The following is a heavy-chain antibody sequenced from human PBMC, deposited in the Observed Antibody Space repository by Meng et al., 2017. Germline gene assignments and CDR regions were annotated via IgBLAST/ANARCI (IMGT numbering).Heavy chain of an antibody. Sequence: QVQLQESGPGLLKPSQTLSLTCTVSGGSISSGGYYWSWIRQHPGKGLEWIGYIYYSGSTYYNPSLKSRVTISVDTSKNQFSLKLSSVTAADTAVYYCARDGPLLFRAFDIWGQGTMVTVSS. CDR1: GGSISSGGYY. J-gene: IGHJ3*02. V-gene: IGHV4-31*03. CDR3: ARDGPLLFRAFDI. D-gene: IGHD2-15*01. CDR2: IYYSGST.